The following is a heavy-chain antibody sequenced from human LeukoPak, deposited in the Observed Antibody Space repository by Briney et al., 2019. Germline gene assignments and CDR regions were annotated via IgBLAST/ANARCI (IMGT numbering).Heavy chain of an antibody. CDR2: ISGSGGST. Sequence: GGSLRLSCAASGFTFSSYAMSWVRQAPGKGLEWVSAISGSGGSTYYADSVKGRFTISRDNAKNSLYLQMNSLRAEDTAVYYCARAKDYSSNSSSWYGQFSLRFNWFDPWGQGTLVTVSS. CDR1: GFTFSSYA. J-gene: IGHJ5*02. V-gene: IGHV3-23*01. D-gene: IGHD6-13*01. CDR3: ARAKDYSSNSSSWYGQFSLRFNWFDP.